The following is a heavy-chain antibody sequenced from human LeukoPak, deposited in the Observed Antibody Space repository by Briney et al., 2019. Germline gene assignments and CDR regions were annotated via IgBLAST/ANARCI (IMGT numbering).Heavy chain of an antibody. D-gene: IGHD3-9*01. J-gene: IGHJ4*02. V-gene: IGHV3-15*01. Sequence: GGSLRLSCAASGFTFSNAWMSWVRQAPGKGLEWVGRIKSKTDGGTTDYAAPVKGRFTISRDDSKNTLYLQMNSLKTEDTAVYYCTTKGPELLRYFDWLPFDYWGQGTLVTVSS. CDR2: IKSKTDGGTT. CDR3: TTKGPELLRYFDWLPFDY. CDR1: GFTFSNAW.